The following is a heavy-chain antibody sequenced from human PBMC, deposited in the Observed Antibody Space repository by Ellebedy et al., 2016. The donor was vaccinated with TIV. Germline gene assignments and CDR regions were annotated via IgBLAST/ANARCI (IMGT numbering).Heavy chain of an antibody. D-gene: IGHD3-10*01. J-gene: IGHJ4*02. V-gene: IGHV4-31*03. Sequence: SETLSLXXTVSGGSISSGGYYWSWIRQHPGKGLEWIGYIYYSGSTYYNPSLKSRVTISVDTSKNQFSLKLSSVTAADTAVYYCARVGLYYYGSGSGSGNDYWGQGTLVTVSS. CDR1: GGSISSGGYY. CDR2: IYYSGST. CDR3: ARVGLYYYGSGSGSGNDY.